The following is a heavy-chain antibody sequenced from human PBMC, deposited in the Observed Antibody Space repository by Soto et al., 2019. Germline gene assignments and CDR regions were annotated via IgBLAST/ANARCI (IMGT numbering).Heavy chain of an antibody. Sequence: SVKVSCKASGGTFSSYAISWVRQAPGQGLEWMGGTIPIFGTANYAQKFQGRVTITADESTSTAYMELSSLRSEDTAVYYCARVGSSIAARYWFDPWGQGTLVTVSS. D-gene: IGHD6-6*01. V-gene: IGHV1-69*13. CDR2: TIPIFGTA. CDR3: ARVGSSIAARYWFDP. J-gene: IGHJ5*02. CDR1: GGTFSSYA.